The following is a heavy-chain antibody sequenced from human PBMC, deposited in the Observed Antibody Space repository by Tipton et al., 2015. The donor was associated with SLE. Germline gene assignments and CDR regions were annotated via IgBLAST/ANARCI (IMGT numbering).Heavy chain of an antibody. J-gene: IGHJ2*01. CDR2: IYYSGST. CDR1: GGSISGYY. D-gene: IGHD6-19*01. CDR3: ARGSGWPHWYFDL. V-gene: IGHV4-59*01. Sequence: TLSLTCTVSGGSISGYYWSWIRQPPGKGLEWIGYIYYSGSTNYNPSLKSRVTISVDTSKDQFSLKLSSVTAADTAVYSCARGSGWPHWYFDLWGRGTLVTVSS.